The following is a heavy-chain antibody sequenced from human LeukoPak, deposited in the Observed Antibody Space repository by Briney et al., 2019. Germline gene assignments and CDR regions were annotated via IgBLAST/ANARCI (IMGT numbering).Heavy chain of an antibody. V-gene: IGHV3-21*01. CDR3: ARGSGVQVWSSLDY. CDR2: ISSSGSYI. Sequence: PGGSLRLSCAASAFTFSSFGMSWVRPAPGKGLEGVSSISSSGSYIYYADSVKGRFTISRDNAKNSLYLQMNSLRVEDTAVYYCARGSGVQVWSSLDYWGQGTLVTASS. CDR1: AFTFSSFG. J-gene: IGHJ4*02. D-gene: IGHD5-18*01.